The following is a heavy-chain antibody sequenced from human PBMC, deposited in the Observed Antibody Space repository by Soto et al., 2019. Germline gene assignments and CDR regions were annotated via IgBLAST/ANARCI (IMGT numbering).Heavy chain of an antibody. Sequence: PGESLKISCNASGYRFTAYWIAWVRQMPGKGLEWMGIIFPDDSDTTYSPSFQGQVTISVDKSTDTAYLQWTSLKASDTAMYYCARPETGDYGSFDIWGRGTMVTVS. CDR1: GYRFTAYW. CDR2: IFPDDSDT. D-gene: IGHD4-17*01. V-gene: IGHV5-51*01. CDR3: ARPETGDYGSFDI. J-gene: IGHJ3*02.